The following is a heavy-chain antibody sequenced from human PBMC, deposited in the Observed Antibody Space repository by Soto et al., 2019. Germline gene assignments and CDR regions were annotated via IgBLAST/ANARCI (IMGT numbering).Heavy chain of an antibody. CDR1: GFSLSTSGVG. V-gene: IGHV2-5*02. J-gene: IGHJ1*01. CDR2: IYWDDDK. Sequence: QITLKESGPTLVKPTQTLTLTCTFSGFSLSTSGVGVGWIRQPPGKALEWLARIYWDDDKRYSPSLKSRLTITKDTSKNQVVLTMTNMDPVDTATYYCALLTYYYDSSGYYSSAEYFQHWGQGTLVTVSS. CDR3: ALLTYYYDSSGYYSSAEYFQH. D-gene: IGHD3-22*01.